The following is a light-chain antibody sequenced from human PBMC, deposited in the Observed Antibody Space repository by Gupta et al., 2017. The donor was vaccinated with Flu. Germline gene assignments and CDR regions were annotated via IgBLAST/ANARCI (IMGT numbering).Light chain of an antibody. J-gene: IGLJ3*02. CDR2: RNT. V-gene: IGLV1-47*01. CDR3: AAWDDSLSGFWV. Sequence: QSVLTQPPSASGTPGQRVTISCSGSSSNIGRNYVYWYQQLPGTAPKLLIYRNTPRPSGVPDRFSGSTSGTSASLAISGLRSEDEADYYCAAWDDSLSGFWVFGGGTKLTVL. CDR1: SSNIGRNY.